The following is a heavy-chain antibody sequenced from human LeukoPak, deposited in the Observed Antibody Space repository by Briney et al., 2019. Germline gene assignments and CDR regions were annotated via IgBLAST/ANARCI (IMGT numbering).Heavy chain of an antibody. D-gene: IGHD4-17*01. Sequence: SQTLSLTCAISGDSVSSNSAAWSWIRQSPSRGLEWLGRTYYRSKWYNDYAVSVKSRITINPGTSKNQFSLQLNSVTPEDTAVYYCARDRRDYGDSPGYYGMDVWGQGTTVTVSS. J-gene: IGHJ6*02. V-gene: IGHV6-1*01. CDR3: ARDRRDYGDSPGYYGMDV. CDR2: TYYRSKWYN. CDR1: GDSVSSNSAA.